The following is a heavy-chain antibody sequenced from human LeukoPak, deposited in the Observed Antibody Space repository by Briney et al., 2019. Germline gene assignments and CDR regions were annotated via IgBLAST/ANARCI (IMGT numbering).Heavy chain of an antibody. CDR2: IYPGDSDT. Sequence: GESLKIYCKGSGYSFTSYWIGWVRQMPGKGLEWMGIIYPGDSDTRYSPSFQGQVTISADKSISTAYLQWSSLKASDTAMYYCARTAYYYDSSGYYAFDYWGQGTLVTVSS. J-gene: IGHJ4*02. CDR1: GYSFTSYW. V-gene: IGHV5-51*01. D-gene: IGHD3-22*01. CDR3: ARTAYYYDSSGYYAFDY.